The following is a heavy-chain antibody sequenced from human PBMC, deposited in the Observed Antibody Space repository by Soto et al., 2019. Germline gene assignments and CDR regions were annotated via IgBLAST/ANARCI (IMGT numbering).Heavy chain of an antibody. CDR2: IYYSGST. D-gene: IGHD3-3*01. CDR1: GGSIGSYY. V-gene: IGHV4-59*01. J-gene: IGHJ6*02. CDR3: ARDGGFYYGMDV. Sequence: QVQLQESGPGLVKPSETLSLTCTVSGGSIGSYYWNWIRQPPGKGLEWIGYIYYSGSTNYNPSLKRRVXXXVXXSKNQCSLKLSSVTAADTAVYYCARDGGFYYGMDVWGQGTTVTVSS.